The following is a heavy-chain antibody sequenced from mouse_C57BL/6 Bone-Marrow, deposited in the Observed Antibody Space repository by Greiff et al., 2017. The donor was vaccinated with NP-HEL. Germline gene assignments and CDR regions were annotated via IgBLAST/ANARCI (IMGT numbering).Heavy chain of an antibody. CDR3: ARGAY. V-gene: IGHV1-80*01. J-gene: IGHJ3*01. CDR1: GYEFSNYW. CDR2: IYPGDGDT. Sequence: QVQLQQSGAELVKPGASGKISCKASGYEFSNYWLNWVKQRPGKGLGWIGQIYPGDGDTNYNGKFKDKATLTADKSSSTAYMQLSRLTSEDSAVYFCARGAYWGQGTLVTVSA.